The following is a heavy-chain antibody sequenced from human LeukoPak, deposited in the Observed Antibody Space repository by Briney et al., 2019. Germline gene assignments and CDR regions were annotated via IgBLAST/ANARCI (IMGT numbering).Heavy chain of an antibody. V-gene: IGHV3-74*01. CDR3: ARDPRNVGLAP. CDR1: GFSFSTYG. Sequence: PGGSLRLSCGASGFSFSTYGMSWVRQAPGKGLMYISRNNGDGSTTNYADVVKGRFTMSRDNVKNTLYLQMNSLRVEDTAVYYCARDPRNVGLAPWGQGTLVTVSS. CDR2: NNGDGSTT. D-gene: IGHD2-15*01. J-gene: IGHJ5*02.